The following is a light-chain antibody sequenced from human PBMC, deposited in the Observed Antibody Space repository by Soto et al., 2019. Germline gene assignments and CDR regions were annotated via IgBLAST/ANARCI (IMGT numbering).Light chain of an antibody. Sequence: QSVLTQSPSVSGAPGQRVTISCAGNSSNIGAGYDVHWYKQLPGTAPKVLIYGNDNRPLGVPDRFSGSKSGTSGSLVISGLQAEDEADYYCQAYDYSLTASVFGGGTKLTVL. J-gene: IGLJ3*02. CDR3: QAYDYSLTASV. CDR1: SSNIGAGYD. CDR2: GND. V-gene: IGLV1-40*01.